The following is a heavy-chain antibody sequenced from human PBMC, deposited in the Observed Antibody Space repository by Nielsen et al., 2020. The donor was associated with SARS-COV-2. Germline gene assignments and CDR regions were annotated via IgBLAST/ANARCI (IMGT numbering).Heavy chain of an antibody. D-gene: IGHD5/OR15-5a*01. J-gene: IGHJ5*02. Sequence: GESLKISCAASGFTFGSFWMHWVRQAPGKGLGWVSRINSDGRTTTYADSVKGRFTISRDNAKNTLYLQMNSLRAEDTAVYYCARAKFYDSGVDPWGQGTLVTVSS. CDR1: GFTFGSFW. V-gene: IGHV3-74*01. CDR3: ARAKFYDSGVDP. CDR2: INSDGRTT.